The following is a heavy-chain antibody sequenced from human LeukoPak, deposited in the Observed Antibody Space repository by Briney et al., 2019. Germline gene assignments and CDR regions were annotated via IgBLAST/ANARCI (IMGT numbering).Heavy chain of an antibody. V-gene: IGHV3-48*04. Sequence: GGSLRLSCAASGFTFNTYTMNWVRQAPGKGLEWVSYISSSSSTIYYADSVKGRFTISRDNAKNSLYLQMNSLRAEDTAVYYCAILRFPFWGQGTLVTVSS. CDR1: GFTFNTYT. CDR2: ISSSSSTI. CDR3: AILRFPF. J-gene: IGHJ4*02. D-gene: IGHD2-21*01.